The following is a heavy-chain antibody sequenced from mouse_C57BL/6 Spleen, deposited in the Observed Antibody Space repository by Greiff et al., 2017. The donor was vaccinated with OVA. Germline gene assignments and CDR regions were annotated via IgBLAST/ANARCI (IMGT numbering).Heavy chain of an antibody. D-gene: IGHD1-1*01. Sequence: VQLQQSGAELVRPGSSVKLSCKASGYTFTSYWMDWVKQRPGQGLEWIGNIYPSDSETHYNQKFKDKATLTVDKSSSTAYMQLSSLTSEDSAVYYCARWGNYLRDWYFDVWGTGTTVTVSS. CDR3: ARWGNYLRDWYFDV. CDR2: IYPSDSET. CDR1: GYTFTSYW. J-gene: IGHJ1*03. V-gene: IGHV1-61*01.